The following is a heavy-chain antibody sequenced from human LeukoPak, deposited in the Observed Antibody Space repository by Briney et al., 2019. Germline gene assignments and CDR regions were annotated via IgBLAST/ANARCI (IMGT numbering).Heavy chain of an antibody. Sequence: SQTLSLTCTVSGGSISSGDNYWSWIRQPPGKGLEWIGYIFYSGSTYYNPSLRSRVSISVDTSNNQFSLKLSSVTAADTAVYYCARVGDFWSGYYDYWGQGTLDTVSS. CDR1: GGSISSGDNY. CDR2: IFYSGST. CDR3: ARVGDFWSGYYDY. D-gene: IGHD3-3*01. V-gene: IGHV4-30-4*08. J-gene: IGHJ4*02.